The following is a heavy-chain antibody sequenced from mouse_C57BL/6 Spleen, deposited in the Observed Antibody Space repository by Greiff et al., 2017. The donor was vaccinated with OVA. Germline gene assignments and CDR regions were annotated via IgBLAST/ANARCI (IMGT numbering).Heavy chain of an antibody. D-gene: IGHD2-5*01. Sequence: ESGPGLVKPSQSLSLTCSVTGYSITSGYYWNWIRQFPGNKLEWMGYISYDGSNNYNPSLKNRISITRDTSKNQFFLKLNSVTTEDTATYYCARGLPSYYSNYEGYFDVWGTGTTVTVSS. CDR2: ISYDGSN. J-gene: IGHJ1*03. V-gene: IGHV3-6*01. CDR1: GYSITSGYY. CDR3: ARGLPSYYSNYEGYFDV.